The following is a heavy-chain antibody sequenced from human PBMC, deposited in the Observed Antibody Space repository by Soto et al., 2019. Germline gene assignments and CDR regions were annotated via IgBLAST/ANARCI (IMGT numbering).Heavy chain of an antibody. J-gene: IGHJ3*02. CDR1: GFTFSSYA. CDR3: SKTTCSRLRSGYENAFDI. V-gene: IGHV3-23*01. Sequence: GGSLRLSCAASGFTFSSYAMSWVRQAPGKGLEWVSAISGSGGSTYYADSVKGRFTISRDNSKNTLYLQMNSLRAEDTAVYYCSKTTCSRLRSGYENAFDIWGQGTMVTVSS. CDR2: ISGSGGST. D-gene: IGHD5-12*01.